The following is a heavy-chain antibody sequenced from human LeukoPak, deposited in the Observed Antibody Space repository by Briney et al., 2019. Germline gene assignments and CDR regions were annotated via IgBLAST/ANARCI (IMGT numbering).Heavy chain of an antibody. CDR3: AREGLLDAFDI. CDR1: GFTVSSNY. Sequence: GGSLRRSCAASGFTVSSNYMSWARQAPGKGLEWVSVIYSGGSTYYADSVKGRFTISRDNSKNTLYLQVNSLRAEDTAVYYCAREGLLDAFDIWGQGTMVTVSS. J-gene: IGHJ3*02. V-gene: IGHV3-53*01. CDR2: IYSGGST.